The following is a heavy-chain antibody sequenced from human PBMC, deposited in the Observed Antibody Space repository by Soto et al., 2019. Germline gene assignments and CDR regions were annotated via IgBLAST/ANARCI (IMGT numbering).Heavy chain of an antibody. V-gene: IGHV1-2*02. D-gene: IGHD3-22*01. J-gene: IGHJ4*02. Sequence: ASVKVSCKASGYTFTGNYMHWVRQAPGQGLEYMGWINPNNGATNYAQNFQGRVTMTWDTSISTAYMEVRRLRSDDTAVYYCAPHYPDSSGYFDHWGQGTLVTVSS. CDR3: APHYPDSSGYFDH. CDR1: GYTFTGNY. CDR2: INPNNGAT.